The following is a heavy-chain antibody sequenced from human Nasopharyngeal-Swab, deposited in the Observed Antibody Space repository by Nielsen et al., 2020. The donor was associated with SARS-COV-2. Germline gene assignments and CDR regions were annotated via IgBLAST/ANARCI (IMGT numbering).Heavy chain of an antibody. J-gene: IGHJ4*02. Sequence: GGSLRLSCVASGYSFRTYGMSWVRQAPGKGLEWVAAIVGSGDISGSGGSTYYADSVKGRFTISRDNSKNMLSLQMNSLRADDTAVYYCAKDLRGPYFFWGQGTLVTVSS. CDR3: AKDLRGPYFF. D-gene: IGHD2/OR15-2a*01. CDR1: GYSFRTYG. V-gene: IGHV3-23*01. CDR2: IVGSGDISGSGGST.